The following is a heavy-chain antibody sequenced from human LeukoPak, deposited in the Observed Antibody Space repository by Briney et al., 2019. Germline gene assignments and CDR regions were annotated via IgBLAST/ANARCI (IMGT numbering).Heavy chain of an antibody. CDR1: GSAFSSQA. V-gene: IGHV3-23*01. CDR2: FTGSDGNI. J-gene: IGHJ5*02. D-gene: IGHD1/OR15-1a*01. Sequence: GSLRLSCAASGSAFSSQALSWVRQAPGKGLEWVSSFTGSDGNIYYANSAKGRFTLSRDTSKETIYLQMISLRADDTATYYCAAGGGNTFNPWGQGILVTVSS. CDR3: AAGGGNTFNP.